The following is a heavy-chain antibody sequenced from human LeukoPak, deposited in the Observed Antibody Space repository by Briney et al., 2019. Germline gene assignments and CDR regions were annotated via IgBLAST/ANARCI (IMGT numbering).Heavy chain of an antibody. CDR1: GFTFSSYS. D-gene: IGHD4-23*01. J-gene: IGHJ4*02. V-gene: IGHV3-21*01. CDR2: ISSSSSYI. Sequence: GGSLRLSCAASGFTFSSYSMNWVRQAPGKGLEWVSSISSSSSYIYYADSVKGRFTISRDNAKNSLYLQMNSLRAEDTAVYYRARDLDYGGNSAGLHFDYWGQGTLVTVSS. CDR3: ARDLDYGGNSAGLHFDY.